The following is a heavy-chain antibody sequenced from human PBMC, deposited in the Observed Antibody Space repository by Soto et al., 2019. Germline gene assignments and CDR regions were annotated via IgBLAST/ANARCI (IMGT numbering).Heavy chain of an antibody. CDR2: ISSSSSYI. Sequence: PGGSLRLSCAASGFTFSSYSMNWVRQAPGKGLEWVSSISSSSSYIYYADSVKGRFTISRDNAKNSLYLQMNSLRAEDTAVYYCARPLGVLRYFDWSLDYWGQGTLVIVSS. V-gene: IGHV3-21*01. CDR1: GFTFSSYS. CDR3: ARPLGVLRYFDWSLDY. J-gene: IGHJ4*02. D-gene: IGHD3-9*01.